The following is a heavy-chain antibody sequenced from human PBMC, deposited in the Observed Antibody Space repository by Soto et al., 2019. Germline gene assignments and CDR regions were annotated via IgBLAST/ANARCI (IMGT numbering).Heavy chain of an antibody. CDR1: GYTFTSYG. Sequence: ASVKVSCKASGYTFTSYGISWVRQAPGQGLEWMGWISAYNGNTNFAQKLQGRVTMTTDTSTSTAYMELRSLRSDDTAVYYCAREIVVVPAAPDAFDIWGQGTMVTVSS. CDR2: ISAYNGNT. D-gene: IGHD2-2*01. V-gene: IGHV1-18*01. CDR3: AREIVVVPAAPDAFDI. J-gene: IGHJ3*02.